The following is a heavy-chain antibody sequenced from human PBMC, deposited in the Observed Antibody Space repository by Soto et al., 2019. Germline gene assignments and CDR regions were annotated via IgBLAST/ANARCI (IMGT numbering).Heavy chain of an antibody. D-gene: IGHD3-3*01. CDR1: GGSFSGYY. J-gene: IGHJ5*02. CDR3: ARGSIRFAGFDP. Sequence: SETLSLTCAVYGGSFSGYYWSWIRQPPGKGLEWIGEINHSGSTNYNPSLKSRVTISVDTSKNQFSLKLSSVTAADTALYYCARGSIRFAGFDPWGQGTLVTVSS. V-gene: IGHV4-34*01. CDR2: INHSGST.